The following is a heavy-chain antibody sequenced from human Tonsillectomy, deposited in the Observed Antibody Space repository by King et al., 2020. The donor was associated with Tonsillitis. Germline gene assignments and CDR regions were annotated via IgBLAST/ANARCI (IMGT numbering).Heavy chain of an antibody. CDR1: GFTFSTYA. CDR3: AKARYSGGRYHFDY. J-gene: IGHJ4*02. V-gene: IGHV3-23*04. D-gene: IGHD6-19*01. Sequence: VQLVESGGDLVQPGGSLRLSCAASGFTFSTYAMSWVRQAPGKGLEWVSTNIGSSGSTFYADSVKGRFTISRDNSKNTLFLHMNNLRADDTAVYYCAKARYSGGRYHFDYWGQGTLVTVSS. CDR2: NIGSSGST.